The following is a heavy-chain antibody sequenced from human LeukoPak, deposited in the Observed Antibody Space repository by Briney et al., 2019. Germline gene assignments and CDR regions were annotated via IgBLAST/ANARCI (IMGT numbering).Heavy chain of an antibody. Sequence: GGSLRLPCAASGFTFRHYAVHWVRRAPGRGLEWVAVLSFDGAHKYYAESVKGRFTISKDNSNNTLFLQMDSLRLEDTALYYCVRARAGGLDYWGQGTLVTVSS. CDR1: GFTFRHYA. CDR3: VRARAGGLDY. V-gene: IGHV3-30*04. CDR2: LSFDGAHK. J-gene: IGHJ4*02. D-gene: IGHD3-16*01.